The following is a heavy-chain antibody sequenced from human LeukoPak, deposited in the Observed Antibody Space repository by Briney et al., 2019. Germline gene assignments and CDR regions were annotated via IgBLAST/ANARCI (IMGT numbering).Heavy chain of an antibody. CDR1: AGSISDFH. CDR3: ASDLTTMTKGLDV. CDR2: VHSSGST. D-gene: IGHD1-14*01. Sequence: SETLSLTCSVSAGSISDFHWGWVRQTPGKGLEWIGHVHSSGSTNYNPSLKSRLTMSVDTSKNQFFLKLNSVTAADTAVYYCASDLTTMTKGLDVWGQGTTIIVSS. J-gene: IGHJ6*02. V-gene: IGHV4-59*01.